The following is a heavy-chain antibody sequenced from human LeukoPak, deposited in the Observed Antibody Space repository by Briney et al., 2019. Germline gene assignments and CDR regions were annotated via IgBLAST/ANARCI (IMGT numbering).Heavy chain of an antibody. J-gene: IGHJ4*02. CDR1: GFSFSNHY. CDR2: INEDGSNK. CDR3: TRVIVAVPGYFDYFDF. Sequence: PGGYLRLSCAASGFSFSNHYMRWIRQAPGKGLEWVANINEDGSNKWHLGSVKGRFTVCRDNARNALYLQMNSLRVEDTAVYYCTRVIVAVPGYFDYFDFWGQGALVTVSS. V-gene: IGHV3-7*01. D-gene: IGHD6-19*01.